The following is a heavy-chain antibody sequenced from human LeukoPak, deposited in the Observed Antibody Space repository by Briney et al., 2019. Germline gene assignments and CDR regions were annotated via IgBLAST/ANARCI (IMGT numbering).Heavy chain of an antibody. Sequence: GGSLRLSCAASGFTFSSYAMHWVRQAPGKGLEWVAVISYDGSNKYYADSVKGRFTISRDNAKNSLYLQMNSLRADDTAVYYCARVGEGAAKDWGQGTLVTVSS. CDR3: ARVGEGAAKD. V-gene: IGHV3-30-3*01. J-gene: IGHJ4*02. D-gene: IGHD1-26*01. CDR1: GFTFSSYA. CDR2: ISYDGSNK.